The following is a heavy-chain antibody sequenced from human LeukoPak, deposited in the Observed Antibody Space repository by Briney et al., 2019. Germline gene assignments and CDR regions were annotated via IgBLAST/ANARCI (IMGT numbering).Heavy chain of an antibody. CDR1: GGTFSSYT. CDR2: IIPIFGSA. D-gene: IGHD3-10*01. CDR3: ATATMVRDINFDY. V-gene: IGHV1-69*01. J-gene: IGHJ4*02. Sequence: GGSVKVSCTASGGTFSSYTITWVRPAPGQGLEWMGGIIPIFGSANYVHTFKGRVTVTADESTSTAYMDLNSRRSEDTVVYYCATATMVRDINFDYWGQGTLVTVSS.